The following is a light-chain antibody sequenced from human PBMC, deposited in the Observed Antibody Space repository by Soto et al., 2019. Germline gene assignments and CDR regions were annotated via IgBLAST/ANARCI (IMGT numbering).Light chain of an antibody. CDR3: SSKTRSTTVV. V-gene: IGLV2-14*01. J-gene: IGLJ3*02. CDR1: SSDVGGYNS. CDR2: DVS. Sequence: QSALTQPASVSGSPGQSITISCTGTSSDVGGYNSVSWYQQHPDKAPKLMIYDVSNRPSGVSNRFSGSKSGNTASLTISGLQAEDEADYYCSSKTRSTTVVFGGGTKLTVL.